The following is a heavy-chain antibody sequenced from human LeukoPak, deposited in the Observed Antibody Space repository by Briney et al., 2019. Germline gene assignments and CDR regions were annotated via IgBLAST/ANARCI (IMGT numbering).Heavy chain of an antibody. CDR1: GFTFSSYW. CDR3: ASYCSGGSCHDFDY. Sequence: GGSLRLSWAAAGFTFSSYWMHGVGQAPGKGLGWVSSINSDGSSTNYADSVKGRFTISRDNAKNTLYLQMNSLRAEDTAVYYCASYCSGGSCHDFDYWGQGTLVTVSS. D-gene: IGHD2-15*01. J-gene: IGHJ4*02. V-gene: IGHV3-74*01. CDR2: INSDGSST.